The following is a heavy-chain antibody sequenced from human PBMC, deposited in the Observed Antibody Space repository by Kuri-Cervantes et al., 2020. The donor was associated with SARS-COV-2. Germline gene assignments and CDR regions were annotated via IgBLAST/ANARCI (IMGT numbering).Heavy chain of an antibody. V-gene: IGHV1-2*02. CDR1: GYTFTDYY. Sequence: ASVKVSCKASGYTFTDYYMHWVRQAPGQGLEWMGWINPSSGGTNYTQRFQGRVTMTRDTSISTAYMELSRLRSDDTAVYYCARGGLAVAGRVWFDPWGQGTLVTVSS. CDR3: ARGGLAVAGRVWFDP. CDR2: INPSSGGT. D-gene: IGHD6-19*01. J-gene: IGHJ5*02.